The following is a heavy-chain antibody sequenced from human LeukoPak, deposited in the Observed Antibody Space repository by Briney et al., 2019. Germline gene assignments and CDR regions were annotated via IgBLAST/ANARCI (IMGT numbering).Heavy chain of an antibody. J-gene: IGHJ4*02. CDR1: GFTFSNYA. CDR3: AKRTITFDY. Sequence: PGGSLRLSCAASGFTFSNYAMSWVRQAPGKGLEWVSAVSSDGNIYYADSVKGRFTISRDISKKTLYLQMNSLRVEDTAVYYCAKRTITFDYWGQGTLVTVSS. CDR2: VSSDGNI. V-gene: IGHV3-23*01. D-gene: IGHD4-11*01.